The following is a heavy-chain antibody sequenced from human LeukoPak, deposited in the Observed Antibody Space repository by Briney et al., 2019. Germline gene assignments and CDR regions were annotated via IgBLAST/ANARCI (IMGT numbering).Heavy chain of an antibody. CDR3: ASYRGGVGGDYGAFDY. V-gene: IGHV1-8*01. J-gene: IGHJ4*02. D-gene: IGHD4-17*01. Sequence: ASVKVSCKASGYTFTNYNIDWVRQATGQGPEWMGWMNPNSGNTGYAQEFQGRVTMTRDTSVSTAYMELSSLRSEDTAVYYCASYRGGVGGDYGAFDYWGQGTLVTVSS. CDR1: GYTFTNYN. CDR2: MNPNSGNT.